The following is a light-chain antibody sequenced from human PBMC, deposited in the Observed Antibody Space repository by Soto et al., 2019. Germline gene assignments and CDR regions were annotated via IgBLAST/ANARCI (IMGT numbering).Light chain of an antibody. CDR2: EVN. CDR3: SSFASTHTYV. J-gene: IGLJ1*01. CDR1: SSDVGFYNH. V-gene: IGLV2-14*01. Sequence: QSALTQPASVSGSPGQSITISCTGTSSDVGFYNHVSWYQQHPGKAPKLLIYEVNNRPSGVFHRFSGSKSGNTASLTISGLQAEDEADYYCSSFASTHTYVFGTGTKLTVL.